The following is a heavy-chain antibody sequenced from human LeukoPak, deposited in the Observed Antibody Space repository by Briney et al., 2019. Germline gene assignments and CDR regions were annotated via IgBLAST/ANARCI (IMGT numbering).Heavy chain of an antibody. D-gene: IGHD5-18*01. V-gene: IGHV3-33*01. CDR3: ARDRGYTYGHPLDY. CDR2: IWHDGSNK. CDR1: GFTFTTYV. Sequence: PGGSLRLSCAASGFTFTTYVMHWVRQAPGKGLEWVALIWHDGSNKYYGDSVKDRFTISRDNSKNTLYLQMDSLRAEDTAVYYCARDRGYTYGHPLDYWGQGTLVTV. J-gene: IGHJ4*02.